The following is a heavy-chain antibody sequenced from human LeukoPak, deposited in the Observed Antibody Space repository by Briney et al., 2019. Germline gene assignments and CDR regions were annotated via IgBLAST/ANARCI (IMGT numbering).Heavy chain of an antibody. CDR3: ARHFDRDGYKSNAFDI. V-gene: IGHV4-38-2*01. J-gene: IGHJ3*02. CDR1: GYSISSGYY. Sequence: KPSETLSLTCDVSGYSISSGYYWGWIRQPPGKGLEWIGSMYYSGSTYYNASLRSRVTISVDTSKNQFSLKLSSVTAADTAVYYCARHFDRDGYKSNAFDIWGQGTMVTVSS. D-gene: IGHD5-24*01. CDR2: MYYSGST.